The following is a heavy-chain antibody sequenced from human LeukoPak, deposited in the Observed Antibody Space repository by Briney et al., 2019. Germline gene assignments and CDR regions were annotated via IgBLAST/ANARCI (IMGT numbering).Heavy chain of an antibody. J-gene: IGHJ5*02. CDR3: AKASPGNLPGIAVAENWFDP. D-gene: IGHD6-19*01. CDR1: GFTFSSYA. V-gene: IGHV3-23*01. CDR2: ISGSGGST. Sequence: GGSLTLSCTASGFTFSSYAMSWVRQAPGKGLECVAAISGSGGSTYYADSGKGRCTITSTNSKNTLYLKMNSLRAEDTALYYCAKASPGNLPGIAVAENWFDPWGQGTLVTVSS.